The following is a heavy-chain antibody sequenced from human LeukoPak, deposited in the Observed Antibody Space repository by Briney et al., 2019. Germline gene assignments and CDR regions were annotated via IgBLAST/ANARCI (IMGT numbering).Heavy chain of an antibody. J-gene: IGHJ4*02. CDR1: GFTFSSYG. CDR3: RLVPASGSGNQRELRDY. D-gene: IGHD3-10*01. Sequence: PGGSLRLSCAASGFTFSSYGMSWVRQAPGKGLEWIGEINRSGGTNYSPSLKSRVTMSVDTSKNQFSLKLSSVTAADTAVYYCRLVPASGSGNQRELRDYWGQGTLVTVSS. V-gene: IGHV4-34*08. CDR2: INRSGGT.